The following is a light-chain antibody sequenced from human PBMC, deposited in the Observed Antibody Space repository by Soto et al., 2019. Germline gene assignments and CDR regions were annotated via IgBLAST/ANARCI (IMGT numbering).Light chain of an antibody. CDR1: SSNIGTGYD. J-gene: IGLJ2*01. CDR3: QSYDSNLSVV. Sequence: QSVLTQPPSVSGAPGQRVTISCTGSSSNIGTGYDVHWYQPLPGTAPKLLIYGNSNRPSGVPDRFSGSNSGTSASLAITGLQADDEADYYCQSYDSNLSVVFGGGTKLTVL. CDR2: GNS. V-gene: IGLV1-40*01.